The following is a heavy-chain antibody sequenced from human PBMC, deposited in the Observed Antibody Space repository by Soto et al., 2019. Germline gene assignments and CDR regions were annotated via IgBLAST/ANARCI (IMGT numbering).Heavy chain of an antibody. CDR1: GYTFTNYA. Sequence: ASVKVSCKASGYTFTNYAMHWMRQAPGQRLEWMGWINAGNGNTKYSQKFQGRVTITRDTSASTAYMELSSLRSEDTAVYYCARDLAYYYDSSGSDDAFDIWGQGTMVTVSS. V-gene: IGHV1-3*01. D-gene: IGHD3-22*01. CDR2: INAGNGNT. CDR3: ARDLAYYYDSSGSDDAFDI. J-gene: IGHJ3*02.